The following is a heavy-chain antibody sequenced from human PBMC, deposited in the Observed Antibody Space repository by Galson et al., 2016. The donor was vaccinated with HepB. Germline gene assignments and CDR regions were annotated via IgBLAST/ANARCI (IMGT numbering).Heavy chain of an antibody. J-gene: IGHJ5*02. CDR1: GDTFSTYA. D-gene: IGHD6-19*01. Sequence: VKVSCKASGDTFSTYAFSWVRQAPGQGLEWVGGIIPIFGPANYAQKFQGRVSISADESTRTVYMELRSLRSEDTAVYYCARGGVIAVAGWVGGWFDPWGQGTLLTVSS. CDR3: ARGGVIAVAGWVGGWFDP. CDR2: IIPIFGPA. V-gene: IGHV1-69*13.